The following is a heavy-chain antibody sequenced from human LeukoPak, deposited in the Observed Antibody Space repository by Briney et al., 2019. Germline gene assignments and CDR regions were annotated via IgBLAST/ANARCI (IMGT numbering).Heavy chain of an antibody. D-gene: IGHD3-10*01. CDR3: ARRGNYYGSGSNNWFDP. J-gene: IGHJ5*02. CDR2: IYSSGST. V-gene: IGHV3-66*04. Sequence: GGSLRLSCVVSGFIVSSNYMSWVRQAPGKGLEWVSIIYSSGSTYYADSVKGRFTISRDNSKNTLYLQMNSLRAEDTAVYYCARRGNYYGSGSNNWFDPWGQGTLVIVSS. CDR1: GFIVSSNY.